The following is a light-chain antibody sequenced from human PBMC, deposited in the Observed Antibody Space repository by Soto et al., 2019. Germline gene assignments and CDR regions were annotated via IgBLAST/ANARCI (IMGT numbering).Light chain of an antibody. Sequence: EIVLTQSPGTLSLSPGERATLSCRASQSVSSSYLAWDQQKPGQAPRLLIYGASSRATGIPDRFSGSGSGTDFTLPISSLEPEYVAVYYCQQYGSSPPYTLGQGTKLEL. CDR2: GAS. CDR1: QSVSSSY. CDR3: QQYGSSPPYT. V-gene: IGKV3-20*01. J-gene: IGKJ2*01.